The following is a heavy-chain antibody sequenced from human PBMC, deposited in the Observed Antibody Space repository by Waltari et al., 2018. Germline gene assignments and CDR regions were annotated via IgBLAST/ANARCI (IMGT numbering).Heavy chain of an antibody. D-gene: IGHD3-10*01. Sequence: QVQLVQSGAEVQKPGASVKVSCKASGYTFTGYYMHWVRRAPGQGLEWMGRINPNSGGTNYAQKFQGRVTMTRDTSISTAYMELSRLRSDDTAVYYCARDPPGELLAFDIWGQGTMVTVSS. CDR1: GYTFTGYY. CDR3: ARDPPGELLAFDI. V-gene: IGHV1-2*06. CDR2: INPNSGGT. J-gene: IGHJ3*02.